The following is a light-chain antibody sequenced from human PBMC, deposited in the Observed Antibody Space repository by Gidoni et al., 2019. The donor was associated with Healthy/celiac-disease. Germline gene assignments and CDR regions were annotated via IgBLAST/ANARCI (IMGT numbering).Light chain of an antibody. CDR3: QKYNSAPLFT. Sequence: DIQMTQSPSSLSASVGDRVTITCRASQCISNYLAWYQQKPGKVPKLLIYAASTLQSGVPSRFSGSGSGTDFTLTISSLQPEDVATYYCQKYNSAPLFTFXPXTKVDIK. CDR1: QCISNY. J-gene: IGKJ3*01. CDR2: AAS. V-gene: IGKV1-27*01.